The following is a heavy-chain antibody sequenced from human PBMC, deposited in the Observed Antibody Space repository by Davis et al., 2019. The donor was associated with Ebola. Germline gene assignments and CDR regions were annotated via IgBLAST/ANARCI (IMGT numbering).Heavy chain of an antibody. CDR3: ARTTFGGVIAS. D-gene: IGHD3-16*02. V-gene: IGHV3-48*03. J-gene: IGHJ4*02. CDR2: ISGTGTST. Sequence: GESLKISCAASGFTFYRYEMNWVRQAPGKGLEWVSYISGTGTSTFYADSVKGRFTISRDNAKNTLYLQMNSLRAEDTAVYYCARTTFGGVIASWGQGTLVTVSS. CDR1: GFTFYRYE.